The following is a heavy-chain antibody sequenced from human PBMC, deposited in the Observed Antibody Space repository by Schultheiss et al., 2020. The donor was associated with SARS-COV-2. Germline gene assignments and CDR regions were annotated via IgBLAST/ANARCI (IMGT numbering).Heavy chain of an antibody. D-gene: IGHD6-6*01. J-gene: IGHJ4*02. CDR1: GFTFSSYE. Sequence: GESLKISCAASGFTFSSYEMNWVRQAPGKGLEWVSYISSSGSTIYYADSVKGRFTISRDNAKNSLYLQMNSLRAEDTAVYYCARNAARLITRAQFDYWGQGTLVTV. V-gene: IGHV3-48*03. CDR3: ARNAARLITRAQFDY. CDR2: ISSSGSTI.